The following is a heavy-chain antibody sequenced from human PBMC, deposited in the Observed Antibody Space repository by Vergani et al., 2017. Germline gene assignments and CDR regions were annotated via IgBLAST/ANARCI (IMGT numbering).Heavy chain of an antibody. J-gene: IGHJ3*02. CDR2: IYTSGST. Sequence: QVQLQESGPGLVKPSETLSLTCTVSGGSISSYYWSWIRQPPGKGLEWIGYIYTSGSTNYNPSRKSRVTISVDTSKNQFSLKLSYVTAADTAVYYCARPGYSSGWADAFDIWGQGTMVTVSS. V-gene: IGHV4-4*09. CDR3: ARPGYSSGWADAFDI. D-gene: IGHD6-19*01. CDR1: GGSISSYY.